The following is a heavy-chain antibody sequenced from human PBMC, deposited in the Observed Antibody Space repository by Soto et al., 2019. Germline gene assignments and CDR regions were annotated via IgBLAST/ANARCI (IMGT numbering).Heavy chain of an antibody. D-gene: IGHD4-17*01. CDR3: AKCMTTVTTYPFDI. CDR2: ISGSGGGT. V-gene: IGHV3-23*01. J-gene: IGHJ3*02. CDR1: GFTFSSYA. Sequence: EVQLLESGGGLVQPGGSLRLSCAASGFTFSSYAMSWVRQAPGKGLEWVSAISGSGGGTYYADDVKGRFTISRDNSQNPLYLQMHSLSAQYTAVYYCAKCMTTVTTYPFDIWRQWTMVTVSS.